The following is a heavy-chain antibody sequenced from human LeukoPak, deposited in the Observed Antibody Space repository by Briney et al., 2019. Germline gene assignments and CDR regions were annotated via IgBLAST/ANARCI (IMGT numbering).Heavy chain of an antibody. CDR3: ARCQYPGEGRFDP. D-gene: IGHD2-2*01. V-gene: IGHV4-59*01. CDR1: GGSISSYD. J-gene: IGHJ5*02. Sequence: PSETLSLTCTVSGGSISSYDWSWIRQPPGKGLEWIAYIHDSGSTDYNPSLKSRVTISVETSKNQFSLKLSSVAAADTAVYYCARCQYPGEGRFDPWGQGTLVTVSS. CDR2: IHDSGST.